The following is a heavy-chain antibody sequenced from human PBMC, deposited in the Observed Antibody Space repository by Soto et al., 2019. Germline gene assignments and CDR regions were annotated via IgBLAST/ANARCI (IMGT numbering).Heavy chain of an antibody. Sequence: PSVKVSCTASGYSFTNNDVRWVRQATGQGLEWVGWMNPGSGDTGYAQKFQGRVTMTRDISIATAYMELSSLRSDDTAIYNCARMETFGSLNWFDPWGQGTLVTVSS. CDR3: ARMETFGSLNWFDP. J-gene: IGHJ5*02. V-gene: IGHV1-8*01. CDR1: GYSFTNND. CDR2: MNPGSGDT. D-gene: IGHD3-16*01.